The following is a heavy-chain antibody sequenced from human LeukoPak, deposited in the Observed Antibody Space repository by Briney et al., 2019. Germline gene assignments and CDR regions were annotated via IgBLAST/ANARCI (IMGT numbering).Heavy chain of an antibody. Sequence: SGTLSLTCTVSGDSINSLDLWSWVRQPPGKGLEWIGEMYLSGTTHSNPSVKSRVTISIDKSKIQFFLNLSSVTASDTAVYYCAGLVGRYSSGLYYYYFDYWGQGPLVTVSS. CDR3: AGLVGRYSSGLYYYYFDY. J-gene: IGHJ4*02. CDR2: MYLSGTT. CDR1: GDSINSLDL. V-gene: IGHV4-4*02. D-gene: IGHD3-22*01.